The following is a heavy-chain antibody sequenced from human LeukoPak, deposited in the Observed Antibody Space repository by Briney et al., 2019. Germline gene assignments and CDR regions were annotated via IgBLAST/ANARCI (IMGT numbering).Heavy chain of an antibody. CDR3: ARGVGRMGSSSPGGY. D-gene: IGHD6-13*01. V-gene: IGHV3-30-3*01. J-gene: IGHJ4*02. CDR2: ISYDGSNK. CDR1: GFTFSSYA. Sequence: GGSLRLSCAASGFTFSSYAMHSVRQAPGKGREWVAVISYDGSNKYYADSVKGRFTISRDNSKNTLYLQMNSLRAEDTAVYYCARGVGRMGSSSPGGYWGQGTLVTVSS.